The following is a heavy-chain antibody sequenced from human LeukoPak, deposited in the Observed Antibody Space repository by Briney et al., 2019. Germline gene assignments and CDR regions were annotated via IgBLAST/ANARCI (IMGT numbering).Heavy chain of an antibody. V-gene: IGHV3-74*01. Sequence: GGSLRLSCTASGFTSSSYWMHWVRQTPAKGLGWVSRINSDGGSTSYADSVKGRFTISRDNAKNTLYLQMNSLRAEDTAVYYCARRIQGMAPYYFDYWGQGTLVTVSS. D-gene: IGHD5-24*01. CDR1: GFTSSSYW. J-gene: IGHJ4*02. CDR3: ARRIQGMAPYYFDY. CDR2: INSDGGST.